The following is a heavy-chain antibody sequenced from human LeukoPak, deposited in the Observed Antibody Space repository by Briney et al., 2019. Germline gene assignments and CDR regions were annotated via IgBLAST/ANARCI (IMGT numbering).Heavy chain of an antibody. D-gene: IGHD1-7*01. CDR2: ISKDGSDK. CDR3: ARDYWWNYDY. J-gene: IGHJ4*02. V-gene: IGHV3-30-3*01. CDR1: GFTFSDYY. Sequence: GGSLRLSCAASGFTFSDYYMSWIRQAPGKGLEWVAVISKDGSDKYYPGSVRGRFTISRDNSKNTIYLQMDSLRAEDTAIYYCARDYWWNYDYCGQGTLVTVSS.